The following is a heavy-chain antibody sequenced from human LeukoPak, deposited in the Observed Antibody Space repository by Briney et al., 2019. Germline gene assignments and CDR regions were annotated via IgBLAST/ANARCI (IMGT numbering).Heavy chain of an antibody. J-gene: IGHJ4*02. D-gene: IGHD2-2*01. V-gene: IGHV3-30*02. Sequence: GGSLRLSCAASGFTFSSYGMHWVRQAPGKGLVWVAFIRYDGSHKYYADSVKGRFTISRDNSKNTLYLQMNSLRAEDTAVYYCARGSVSRYFDYWGQGTLVTVSS. CDR3: ARGSVSRYFDY. CDR2: IRYDGSHK. CDR1: GFTFSSYG.